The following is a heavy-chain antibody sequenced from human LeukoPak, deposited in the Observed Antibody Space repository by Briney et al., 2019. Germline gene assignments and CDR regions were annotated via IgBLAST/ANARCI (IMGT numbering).Heavy chain of an antibody. CDR1: GYSISSGYY. CDR3: ARDLNPTHYFDY. Sequence: SETLSLTCNVSGYSISSGYYWAWIRQAPGKGLEWIGSIYHSGYTHYNPSLKGRVTISVDTSKNDFSLKLSSVAAADTAVYYCARDLNPTHYFDYWGQGTLVTVSS. CDR2: IYHSGYT. J-gene: IGHJ4*02. V-gene: IGHV4-38-2*02.